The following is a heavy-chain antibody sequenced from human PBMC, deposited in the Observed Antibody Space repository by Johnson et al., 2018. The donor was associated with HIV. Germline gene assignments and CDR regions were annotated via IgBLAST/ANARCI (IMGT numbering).Heavy chain of an antibody. Sequence: VQLMESGGGVVQPGRSLRLSCAASGFTFSNYAMTWVRHVAGKGLEWVSAISSSGGGTYYADSVKGRFTISRDNSKNTLYLQMNSLRAEDTAVYYCARARMTTVTNDAFDIWGQGTMVTVSS. CDR1: GFTFSNYA. CDR2: ISSSGGGT. J-gene: IGHJ3*02. D-gene: IGHD4-17*01. CDR3: ARARMTTVTNDAFDI. V-gene: IGHV3-23*01.